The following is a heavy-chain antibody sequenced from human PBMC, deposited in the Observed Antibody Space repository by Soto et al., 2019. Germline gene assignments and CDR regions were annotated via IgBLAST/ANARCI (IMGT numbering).Heavy chain of an antibody. CDR1: GFTFSSYA. CDR3: AKGGGGDIVVGTAVHY. D-gene: IGHD2-21*02. CDR2: ISGSGGST. Sequence: EVQLLESGGGLVQPGGSLRLSCAASGFTFSSYAMSWVRQAPGKGLEWVSAISGSGGSTYYADSVKGRFTLSRDNSKNXLYRQVNTRGAEDTAVYYCAKGGGGDIVVGTAVHYWGQGTLVTVSS. J-gene: IGHJ4*02. V-gene: IGHV3-23*01.